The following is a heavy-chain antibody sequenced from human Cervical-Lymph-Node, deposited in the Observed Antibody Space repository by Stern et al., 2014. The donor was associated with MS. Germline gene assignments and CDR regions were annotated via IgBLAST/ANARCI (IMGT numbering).Heavy chain of an antibody. Sequence: QITLKESGPTLVRPTQTLTLTCTFSGFSLSDTGVAVGWIRQPPGKALEWLGLIYWDDDDRYTPSLKDRLTVSAGTSKSQVVLRMANVDPVGTATYYRAHSHGATTGYFSGMDVWGPGTTVTVSS. V-gene: IGHV2-5*02. D-gene: IGHD4-11*01. CDR2: IYWDDDD. CDR3: AHSHGATTGYFSGMDV. CDR1: GFSLSDTGVA. J-gene: IGHJ6*02.